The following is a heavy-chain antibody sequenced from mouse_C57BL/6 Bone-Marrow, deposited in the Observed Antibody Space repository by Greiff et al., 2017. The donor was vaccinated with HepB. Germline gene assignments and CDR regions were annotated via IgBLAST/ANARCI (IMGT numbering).Heavy chain of an antibody. CDR2: IYPRSGNT. V-gene: IGHV1-81*01. Sequence: VQLQQSGAELARPGASVKLSCKASGYTFTSYGISWVKQITGQGLEWIGEIYPRSGNTYYNEKFKGKATLTADKSSSTAYMELRSLTSEDSAVYFCARHYYGSSPFAYWGQGTLVTVSA. CDR1: GYTFTSYG. J-gene: IGHJ3*01. CDR3: ARHYYGSSPFAY. D-gene: IGHD1-1*01.